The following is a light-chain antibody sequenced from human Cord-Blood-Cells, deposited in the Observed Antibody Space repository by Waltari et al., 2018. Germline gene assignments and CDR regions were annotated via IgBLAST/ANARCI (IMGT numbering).Light chain of an antibody. CDR3: CSYAGSYTFDVV. V-gene: IGLV2-11*01. Sequence: QSALTQPRSVSGSPGQSVTISCTGTSSDVGGYNYVSWYQKHPGKAPKIMIYDVSKRPSGVPDRFSGSKSGNTAALTISGLHAEDEADYYCCSYAGSYTFDVVFGGGTKLTVL. J-gene: IGLJ2*01. CDR1: SSDVGGYNY. CDR2: DVS.